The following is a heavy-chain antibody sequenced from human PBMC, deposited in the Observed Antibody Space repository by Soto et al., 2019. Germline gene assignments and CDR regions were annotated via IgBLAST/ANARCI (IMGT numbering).Heavy chain of an antibody. V-gene: IGHV3-30*18. Sequence: LRLSCAASGFTFSSYGIHWVRQAPGKGLEWVALISYDGTDKYYADSVKGRFTISRDNSKNTLYLQMSSLGPEDAAVYYCVKERYAQLWLEDYGMDVWGQGTTVTVSS. J-gene: IGHJ6*02. CDR2: ISYDGTDK. CDR1: GFTFSSYG. CDR3: VKERYAQLWLEDYGMDV. D-gene: IGHD5-18*01.